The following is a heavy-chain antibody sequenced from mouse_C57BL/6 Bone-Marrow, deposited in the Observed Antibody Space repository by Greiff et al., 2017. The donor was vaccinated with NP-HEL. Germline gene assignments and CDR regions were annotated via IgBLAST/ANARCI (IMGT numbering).Heavy chain of an antibody. CDR2: IDPNSGGT. CDR3: ARDGYYRYFDV. D-gene: IGHD2-3*01. CDR1: GYTFTSYW. J-gene: IGHJ1*03. Sequence: QVQLQQPGAELVKPGASVKLSCKASGYTFTSYWMHWVKQRPGRGLEWIARIDPNSGGTKYNEKFKSKATLTVDKPSSTAYMQLSSLTSEDSAVYYCARDGYYRYFDVWGTGTTVTVSS. V-gene: IGHV1-72*01.